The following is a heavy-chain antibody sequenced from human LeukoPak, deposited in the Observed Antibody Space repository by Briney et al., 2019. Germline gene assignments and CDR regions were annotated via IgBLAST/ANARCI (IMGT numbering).Heavy chain of an antibody. J-gene: IGHJ4*02. D-gene: IGHD6-19*01. Sequence: SETLSLTCTVSGGSISSGSYYWSWIRQPAGKGLEWIGRIYTSGSTNYNPSLKSRVTISVDTSKNQFSLKLSSVTAADTAVYYCARTPTYSSGWFFDYWGQGTLVTVSS. CDR1: GGSISSGSYY. CDR3: ARTPTYSSGWFFDY. V-gene: IGHV4-61*02. CDR2: IYTSGST.